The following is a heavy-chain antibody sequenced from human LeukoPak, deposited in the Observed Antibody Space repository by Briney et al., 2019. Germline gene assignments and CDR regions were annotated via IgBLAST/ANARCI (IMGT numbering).Heavy chain of an antibody. CDR2: ISSSSSTI. D-gene: IGHD4-11*01. CDR1: GFTFSSYS. Sequence: PGGSLRLSCAASGFTFSSYSMNWVRQAPGKGLEWVSYISSSSSTIYYADSVKGRFTISRDNAKNSLYLQMNSLRAEDTAVYYCARAPTTPFTTRDHMDVWGKGATVTVSS. CDR3: ARAPTTPFTTRDHMDV. J-gene: IGHJ6*03. V-gene: IGHV3-48*01.